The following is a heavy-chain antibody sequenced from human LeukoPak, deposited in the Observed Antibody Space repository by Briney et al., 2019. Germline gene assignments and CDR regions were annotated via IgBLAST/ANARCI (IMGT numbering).Heavy chain of an antibody. J-gene: IGHJ4*02. Sequence: GGSLRLSCAASEFTFSDYYMSWIRQVPGKGLEWVSYISGSSSTLYYANSVKGRFTISRDNAKKLLYLQMNSLRAEDTAVYYCAREGGNWGEGYFDYWGQGTLVTVSS. D-gene: IGHD7-27*01. CDR1: EFTFSDYY. CDR2: ISGSSSTL. CDR3: AREGGNWGEGYFDY. V-gene: IGHV3-11*01.